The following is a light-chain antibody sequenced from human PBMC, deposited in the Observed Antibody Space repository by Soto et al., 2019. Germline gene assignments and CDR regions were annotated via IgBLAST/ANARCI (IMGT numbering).Light chain of an antibody. CDR1: QSIGNW. CDR3: QQYNTYPAT. CDR2: DAS. V-gene: IGKV1-5*01. J-gene: IGKJ2*01. Sequence: DIQMTQSPPTLSASVGDRVTVTCRASQSIGNWLSWYQQKPGKAPKLLIYDASTLESGVPSRFSGSESGTEFTLTIDSLQPDDFATYYCQQYNTYPATFGHGTKLEI.